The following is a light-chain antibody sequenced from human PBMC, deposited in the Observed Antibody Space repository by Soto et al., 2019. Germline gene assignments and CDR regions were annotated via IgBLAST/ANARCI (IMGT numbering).Light chain of an antibody. J-gene: IGKJ1*01. CDR1: QSFISNY. V-gene: IGKV3-20*01. Sequence: VLSQSPGALSLAPGERATLSCRDRQSFISNYLGWYQKKPGQAPRLLIYGASTRPSGIPARFSGSGSGTDFTLTISRLQAEDFAVYYCQQYGDLPRVFGQGAKVDIK. CDR3: QQYGDLPRV. CDR2: GAS.